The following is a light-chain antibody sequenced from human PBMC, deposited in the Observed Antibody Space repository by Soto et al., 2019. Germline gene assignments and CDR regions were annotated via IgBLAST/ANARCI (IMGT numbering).Light chain of an antibody. CDR3: QQYENSVMYT. J-gene: IGKJ2*01. V-gene: IGKV3-20*01. CDR1: QSVRSSF. Sequence: EIVLTQSPGTLSLSPGERATLSCRASQSVRSSFFAWYQPKPGQAPRLLIYDVSVRATCIPHRFSGSGSGRDFTLTINRLEPEDFAVYYCQQYENSVMYTFGQGTKLEIK. CDR2: DVS.